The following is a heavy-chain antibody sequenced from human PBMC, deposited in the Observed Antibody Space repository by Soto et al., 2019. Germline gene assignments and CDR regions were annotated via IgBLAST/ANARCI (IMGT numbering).Heavy chain of an antibody. J-gene: IGHJ5*02. CDR3: TTLTFCTSTSCYGREGGS. D-gene: IGHD2-2*01. V-gene: IGHV3-23*01. CDR2: ISGSGRNI. Sequence: EVQLLESGGGLVQPGKSLRLSCAASGSTFSNYAMSWVRQAPGKGLEWVSAISGSGRNIYYADSVKARFTISRDNSKNTLYLQMNSLRIEDMAVYYCTTLTFCTSTSCYGREGGSWGQGTLVTVSS. CDR1: GSTFSNYA.